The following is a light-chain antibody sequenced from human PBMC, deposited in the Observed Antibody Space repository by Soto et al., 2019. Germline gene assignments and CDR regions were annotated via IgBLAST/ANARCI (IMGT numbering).Light chain of an antibody. J-gene: IGKJ4*01. Sequence: DIVMTQSPDSLAVSLGERATINCKSSQSVLYSSNNKNYLAWYQQKPGQPPKLLIYWASTRESGVPDRFSGSGSGTDFTLTISSLQAEDVAVYYCQQYSSTPPTFGGGTKVDI. CDR2: WAS. CDR1: QSVLYSSNNKNY. CDR3: QQYSSTPPT. V-gene: IGKV4-1*01.